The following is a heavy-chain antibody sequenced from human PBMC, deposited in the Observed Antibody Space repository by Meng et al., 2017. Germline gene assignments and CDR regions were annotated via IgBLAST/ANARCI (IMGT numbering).Heavy chain of an antibody. V-gene: IGHV1-69*01. CDR2: IIPIFGTA. CDR3: ARDSDSSSWYDYFGY. J-gene: IGHJ4*02. D-gene: IGHD6-13*01. Sequence: QGRLGKSGAEVKKPGSSVKGSCKASGGTFSSYAISWVRQAPGQGLEWMGGIIPIFGTANYAQKFQGRVTITADESTSTAYMELSSLRSEDTAVYYCARDSDSSSWYDYFGYWGQGTLVTVSS. CDR1: GGTFSSYA.